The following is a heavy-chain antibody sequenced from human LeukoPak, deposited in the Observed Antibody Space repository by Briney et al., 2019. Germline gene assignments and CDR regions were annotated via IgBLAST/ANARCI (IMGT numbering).Heavy chain of an antibody. CDR3: AKRDSSGNYYFDY. CDR2: SGSGGST. V-gene: IGHV3-23*01. CDR1: GFTFSSYA. Sequence: GGSLRLSCAAFGFTFSSYAMSWVRQAPGKGLEWVSTSGSGGSTYYTDSVKGRFTISRDKSKNTLYLQMNSLRAEDTAIYYCAKRDSSGNYYFDYWGQGTLVTVSS. J-gene: IGHJ4*02. D-gene: IGHD3-22*01.